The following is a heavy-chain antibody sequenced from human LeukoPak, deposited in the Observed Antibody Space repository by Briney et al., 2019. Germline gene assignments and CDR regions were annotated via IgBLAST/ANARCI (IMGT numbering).Heavy chain of an antibody. CDR1: GFTFSSYG. D-gene: IGHD3-9*01. V-gene: IGHV3-33*01. J-gene: IGHJ6*02. Sequence: GGSLRLSCAASGFTFSSYGMHWVRQAPGKGLEWVAVIWYDGSNKYYADSVKGRFTISRDNSKNTLYLQMNSLRAEDTAVYYCARGDYDILAGYYQPHYYYYYGMDVWGQGTTVTVSS. CDR2: IWYDGSNK. CDR3: ARGDYDILAGYYQPHYYYYYGMDV.